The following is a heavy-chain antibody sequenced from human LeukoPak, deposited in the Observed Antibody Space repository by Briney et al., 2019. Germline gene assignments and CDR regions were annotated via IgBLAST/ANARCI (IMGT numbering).Heavy chain of an antibody. J-gene: IGHJ5*02. CDR1: GYSFASYW. CDR3: ARQPGAGWFDP. Sequence: GESLKISCKASGYSFASYWIGWVRQTSGKGLEWMAIIHPNDASTIYSPSFQGQVTISADKSISTVYLQWGSLKASDTAMYYCARQPGAGWFDPWGQGTLVTVSS. CDR2: IHPNDAST. V-gene: IGHV5-51*01. D-gene: IGHD3-10*01.